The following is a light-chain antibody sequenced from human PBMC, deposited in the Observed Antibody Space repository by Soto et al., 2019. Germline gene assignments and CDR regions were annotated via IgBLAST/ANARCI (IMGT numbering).Light chain of an antibody. V-gene: IGKV1-39*01. CDR2: AAS. J-gene: IGKJ2*01. Sequence: DIQMTQSPSSLAASVGDRVTITCRASQSIGTYLTWYQQKVGTAPKLLIYAASSLQSGIPSRFSGSGSGTDFTLTISSLQPEDFATYFCQQSLTTPYIFGQGTKVEIK. CDR3: QQSLTTPYI. CDR1: QSIGTY.